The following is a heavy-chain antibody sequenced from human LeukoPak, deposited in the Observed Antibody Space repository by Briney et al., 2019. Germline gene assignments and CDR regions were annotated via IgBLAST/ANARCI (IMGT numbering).Heavy chain of an antibody. Sequence: SQTLSLTCAISGDSVSSNSAAWNWIRQSPSRGLEWLGRTYYRSKWYNDYAVSVKSRIIINPDTSKNQFSLQLNSVTPEDTAVYYCARASKSAAAGTNAFDIWGQGTMVTVSS. V-gene: IGHV6-1*01. D-gene: IGHD6-13*01. CDR3: ARASKSAAAGTNAFDI. CDR1: GDSVSSNSAA. J-gene: IGHJ3*02. CDR2: TYYRSKWYN.